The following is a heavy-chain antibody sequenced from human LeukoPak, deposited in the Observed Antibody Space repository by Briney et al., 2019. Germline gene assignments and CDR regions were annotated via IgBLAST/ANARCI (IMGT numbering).Heavy chain of an antibody. Sequence: GGSLRLSCAASKFTFSTFAMHWVRQAPGKGLEWVALTSNDGSSKYYTDSVKGRFTISRDNSKNTLYLQMNSLRAEDTAVYYCAKVVRGSSWSFDYWGQGTLVTVSS. D-gene: IGHD6-13*01. V-gene: IGHV3-30-3*01. J-gene: IGHJ4*02. CDR3: AKVVRGSSWSFDY. CDR2: TSNDGSSK. CDR1: KFTFSTFA.